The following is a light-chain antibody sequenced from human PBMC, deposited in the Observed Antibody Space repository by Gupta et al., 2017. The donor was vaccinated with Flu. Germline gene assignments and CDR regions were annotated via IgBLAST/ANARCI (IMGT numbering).Light chain of an antibody. Sequence: SSELTHDPAVAVALGQTVRIACRGDSLRSYYASWYQQKPGQAPVLVIYGENKRPSGIPDRFSGSTSGNTASLTITGAQAEDEADYYCSSRESTNSVLYVFGTGTKVTVL. V-gene: IGLV3-19*01. CDR2: GEN. CDR3: SSRESTNSVLYV. CDR1: SLRSYY. J-gene: IGLJ1*01.